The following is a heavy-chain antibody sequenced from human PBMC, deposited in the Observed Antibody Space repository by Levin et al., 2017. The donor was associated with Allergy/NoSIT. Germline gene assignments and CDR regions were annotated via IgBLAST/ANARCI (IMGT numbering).Heavy chain of an antibody. Sequence: SETLSLTCTVSGGSISSSSYYWGWIRQPPGKGLEWIGSIYYSGSTYYNPSLKSRVTISVDTSKNQFSLKLSSVTAADTAVYYCARYSYDSSGYYYYFDYWGQGTLVTVSS. D-gene: IGHD3-22*01. J-gene: IGHJ4*02. CDR2: IYYSGST. V-gene: IGHV4-39*01. CDR3: ARYSYDSSGYYYYFDY. CDR1: GGSISSSSYY.